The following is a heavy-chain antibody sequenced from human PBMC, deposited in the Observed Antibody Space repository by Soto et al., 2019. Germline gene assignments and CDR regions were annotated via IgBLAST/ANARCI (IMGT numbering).Heavy chain of an antibody. J-gene: IGHJ4*02. Sequence: GGSLRLSCAASGFTFSSYGMHWVRQAPGKGLEWVAVIWYDGSNKYYADSVKGRFTISRDNSKNTLYLQMNSLRAEATAVYYCERGVYYGHAFDFWGQGTLVTVSS. CDR3: ERGVYYGHAFDF. CDR1: GFTFSSYG. CDR2: IWYDGSNK. D-gene: IGHD3-10*01. V-gene: IGHV3-33*01.